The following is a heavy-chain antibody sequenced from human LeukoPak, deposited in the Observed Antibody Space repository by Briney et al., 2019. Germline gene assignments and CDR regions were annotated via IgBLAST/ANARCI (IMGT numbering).Heavy chain of an antibody. CDR1: GDSISTTNYY. CDR2: IYYGGIT. V-gene: IGHV4-39*07. Sequence: PSETLSLTCAVSGDSISTTNYYWGWIRQPPGKGLEWIGIIYYGGITHYNPSLKSRVTILVDTSKNQFSLKLSSVTAADTAVYYCARDGIRNWYFDVWGRGTLVTVSS. J-gene: IGHJ2*01. CDR3: ARDGIRNWYFDV.